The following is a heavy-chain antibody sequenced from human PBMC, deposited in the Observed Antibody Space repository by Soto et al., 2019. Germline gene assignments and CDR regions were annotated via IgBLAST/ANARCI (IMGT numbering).Heavy chain of an antibody. CDR1: GFTFRRDW. Sequence: DEQLVESGGGLVQPGGSLRLSCAVSGFTFRRDWMNWVRQAPGKGLEWVAHTNQDGTEKYYVDSVKGRFTIFRDNAKNTLYLKMNSLRVEDTAVYYCSGGVGDAVWGQGTLVTVSS. J-gene: IGHJ4*02. V-gene: IGHV3-7*04. CDR3: SGGVGDAV. CDR2: TNQDGTEK. D-gene: IGHD1-26*01.